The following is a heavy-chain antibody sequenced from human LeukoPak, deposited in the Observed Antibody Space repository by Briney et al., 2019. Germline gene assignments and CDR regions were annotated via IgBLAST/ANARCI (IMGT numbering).Heavy chain of an antibody. CDR2: IYPGDSDT. J-gene: IGHJ5*02. Sequence: GESLKISCKGSGYTFTSHWIGWVRQMPGKGLEWMGIIYPGDSDTRYSPSFQGQVTISADKSINTAYLQWSSLKASDTAMYYCARPTMVRGVITNWFDPWGQGTLVTVSS. V-gene: IGHV5-51*01. CDR1: GYTFTSHW. D-gene: IGHD3-10*01. CDR3: ARPTMVRGVITNWFDP.